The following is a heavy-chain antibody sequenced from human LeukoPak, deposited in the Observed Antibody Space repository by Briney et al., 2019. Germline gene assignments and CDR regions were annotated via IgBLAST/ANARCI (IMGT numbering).Heavy chain of an antibody. J-gene: IGHJ4*02. D-gene: IGHD5-12*01. CDR3: ANHGGYSGYGADYFDY. CDR1: GFTFSIYA. Sequence: PGGSLRLSCATSGFTFSIYAMSWVRQAPGKGLEWVSTISGGDGPTYYADSVKGRFTISRDNSKITLYLQMNSLRDGDTAVYYCANHGGYSGYGADYFDYWGQGTLVTVSS. CDR2: ISGGDGPT. V-gene: IGHV3-23*01.